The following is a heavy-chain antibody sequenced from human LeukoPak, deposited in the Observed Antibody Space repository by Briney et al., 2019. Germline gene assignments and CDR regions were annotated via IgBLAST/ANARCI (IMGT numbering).Heavy chain of an antibody. D-gene: IGHD3-10*01. CDR1: GFTFRRYW. CDR2: IKQDGSEK. Sequence: GGSLRLSCAASGFTFRRYWMSWARQASGKGLEWVANIKQDGSEKYYVDSVKGRFTISRDNAKNSLYLQMNSLRDEDTAGYYCVGLGENYWGQGTLVTVSS. J-gene: IGHJ4*02. CDR3: VGLGENY. V-gene: IGHV3-7*02.